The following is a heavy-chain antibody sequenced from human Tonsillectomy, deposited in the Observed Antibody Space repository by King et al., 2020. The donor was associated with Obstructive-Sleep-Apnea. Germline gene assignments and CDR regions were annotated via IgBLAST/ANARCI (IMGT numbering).Heavy chain of an antibody. CDR3: AKARVYGDYYYGMDV. J-gene: IGHJ6*02. CDR1: GFTFSGHV. D-gene: IGHD4-17*01. CDR2: FLVSVGVT. Sequence: VQLVESGGGLVRPGGSLRLSCAASGFTFSGHVINWVRQAPGKGVERVSSFLVSVGVTYFAESVKGRFTISGDNSKTTLDLQMNSLRAEDTAIYYCAKARVYGDYYYGMDVWGQGTTVTVSS. V-gene: IGHV3-23*04.